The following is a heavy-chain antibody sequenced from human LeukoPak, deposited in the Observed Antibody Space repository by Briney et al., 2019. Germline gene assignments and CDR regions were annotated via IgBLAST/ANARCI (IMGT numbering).Heavy chain of an antibody. J-gene: IGHJ5*02. V-gene: IGHV4-59*01. CDR1: GGSISGYY. CDR3: ARDRRGFDP. Sequence: PSETLSLTCIVSGGSISGYYWSWIRQPPGKGLEWIGYTYYSGSTNYNPSLKSRVTISVDTSKNQFSLKLSSVTAADTAVYYCARDRRGFDPWGQGTLVTVSP. CDR2: TYYSGST.